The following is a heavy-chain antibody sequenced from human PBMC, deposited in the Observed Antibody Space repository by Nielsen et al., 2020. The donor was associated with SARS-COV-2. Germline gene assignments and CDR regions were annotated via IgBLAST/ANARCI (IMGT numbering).Heavy chain of an antibody. V-gene: IGHV3-48*01. Sequence: GESLKISCAASEFTFTGYGMNWVRQAPGKGLEWVSYISSSGGTIYYSDSVKGRFTISRDNAKNSLYLQMNSLRAEDTALYYCAKGGATGGNYYYYMDVWGKGTTVTVSS. CDR1: EFTFTGYG. CDR3: AKGGATGGNYYYYMDV. CDR2: ISSSGGTI. D-gene: IGHD1-26*01. J-gene: IGHJ6*03.